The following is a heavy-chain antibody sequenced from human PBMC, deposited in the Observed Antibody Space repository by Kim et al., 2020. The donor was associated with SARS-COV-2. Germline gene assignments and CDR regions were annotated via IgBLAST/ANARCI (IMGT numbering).Heavy chain of an antibody. J-gene: IGHJ6*02. CDR3: ARDYGSSPYYYYGMDA. CDR2: IYYSGST. Sequence: SETLSLTCTVSGGSVSSGSYYWSWIRQPPGKGLEWIGYIYYSGSTNYNPSLKSRVTISVDTSKNQFSLKLSSVTAADTAVYYCARDYGSSPYYYYGMDAWGQGTTVTVSS. D-gene: IGHD2-2*01. V-gene: IGHV4-61*01. CDR1: GGSVSSGSYY.